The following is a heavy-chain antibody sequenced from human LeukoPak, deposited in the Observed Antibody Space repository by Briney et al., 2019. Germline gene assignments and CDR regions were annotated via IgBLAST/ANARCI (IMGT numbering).Heavy chain of an antibody. J-gene: IGHJ5*02. Sequence: ASVKVSCKASGYTFTGYYMHWVRQAPGQGLEWMGWINPNSGGTNYAQKFQGRVTMTRDTSISTAYMELSRLRSDDTAVYDCARSVLLWFGELLENWFDPWGQGTLVTVSS. V-gene: IGHV1-2*02. CDR2: INPNSGGT. CDR3: ARSVLLWFGELLENWFDP. CDR1: GYTFTGYY. D-gene: IGHD3-10*01.